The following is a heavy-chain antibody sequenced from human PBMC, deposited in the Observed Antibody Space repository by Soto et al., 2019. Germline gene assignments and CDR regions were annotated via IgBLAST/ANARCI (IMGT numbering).Heavy chain of an antibody. CDR1: GGSISSYY. Sequence: SETLSLTCTVSGGSISSYYWSWIRQPPGKGLEWIGYIYYSGSTNYNPSLKSRVTISVDTSKNQFSLKLSSVTAADTAVYYCARRLGYGEFDYWGQGTLVTVSS. CDR3: ARRLGYGEFDY. V-gene: IGHV4-59*01. D-gene: IGHD4-17*01. J-gene: IGHJ4*02. CDR2: IYYSGST.